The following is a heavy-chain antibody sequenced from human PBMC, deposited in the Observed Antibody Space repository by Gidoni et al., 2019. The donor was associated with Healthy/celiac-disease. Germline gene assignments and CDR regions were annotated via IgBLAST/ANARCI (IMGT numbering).Heavy chain of an antibody. CDR2: INHSGST. D-gene: IGHD2-2*01. CDR3: ARGLDNIVVVPAAMRARHPWVDV. J-gene: IGHJ6*02. Sequence: QVQLQQWGAGLLKPSETLSLTCAVYGGSFSGYYWSWIRQPPGKGLEWIGEINHSGSTNYNPSLKSRVTISVDTSKNQFSLKLSSVTAADTAVYYCARGLDNIVVVPAAMRARHPWVDVWGQGTTVTVSS. V-gene: IGHV4-34*01. CDR1: GGSFSGYY.